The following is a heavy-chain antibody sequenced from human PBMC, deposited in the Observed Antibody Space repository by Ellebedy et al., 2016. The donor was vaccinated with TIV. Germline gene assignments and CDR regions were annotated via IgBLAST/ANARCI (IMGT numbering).Heavy chain of an antibody. CDR1: GFTFNSYT. D-gene: IGHD3-10*01. V-gene: IGHV3-21*01. Sequence: GESLKISCAASGFTFNSYTMNWVRQAPGKGLEWVSSISGSRTYIYYTDSVKGRFTIARGNAKNSLYLQMNSLRAEDTAVYYCARDSIGFGEVYWGRGTLVTVSS. CDR3: ARDSIGFGEVY. CDR2: ISGSRTYI. J-gene: IGHJ4*02.